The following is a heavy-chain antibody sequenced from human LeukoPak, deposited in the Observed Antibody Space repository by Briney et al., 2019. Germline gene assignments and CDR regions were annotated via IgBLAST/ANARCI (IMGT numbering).Heavy chain of an antibody. J-gene: IGHJ4*02. CDR2: MNPNSGNT. V-gene: IGHV1-8*03. CDR3: AVESIAVASFDY. Sequence: ASVKVSCKASGYTFTSYDINWVRQATGQGLEWMGWMNPNSGNTGYAQEFQGRVTITRNTSISTAYMELSSLRSEDTAVYYCAVESIAVASFDYWGQGTLVTVSS. D-gene: IGHD6-19*01. CDR1: GYTFTSYD.